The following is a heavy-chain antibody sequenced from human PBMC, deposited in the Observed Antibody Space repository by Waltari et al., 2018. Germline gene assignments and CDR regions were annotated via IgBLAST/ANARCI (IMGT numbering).Heavy chain of an antibody. Sequence: QVQLQESGPGLVKPSETLSLTCTVSGGSISSYYWSWIRQPPGKGLEWIGYIYYSGSTNYNPSLKSRVTISVDTSKNQFSLKLSSVTAADTAVYYCARLREVYPYGMDVWGQRTTVTVSS. J-gene: IGHJ6*02. CDR1: GGSISSYY. V-gene: IGHV4-59*01. D-gene: IGHD3-3*01. CDR3: ARLREVYPYGMDV. CDR2: IYYSGST.